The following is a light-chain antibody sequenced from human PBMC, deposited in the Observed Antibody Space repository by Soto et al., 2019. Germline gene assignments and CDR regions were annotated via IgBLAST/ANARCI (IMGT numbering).Light chain of an antibody. V-gene: IGKV4-1*01. CDR2: WAS. CDR3: QQYYNIPFT. CDR1: QSVLYSSNNKKY. Sequence: EIVMTQSPDSLAVSLGERATINCKSSQSVLYSSNNKKYLAWYQQKPGQPPKLLIYWASTRESGVPDRFSGSGSETDFTLTISSLQAEDVAFYYCQQYYNIPFTFGPGTKVDIK. J-gene: IGKJ3*01.